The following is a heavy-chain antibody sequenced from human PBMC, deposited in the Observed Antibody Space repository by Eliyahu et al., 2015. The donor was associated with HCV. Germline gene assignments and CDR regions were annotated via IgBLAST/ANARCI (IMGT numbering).Heavy chain of an antibody. J-gene: IGHJ4*02. D-gene: IGHD3-9*01. CDR1: XXSFPXXW. Sequence: EVQLVQSGAEVKKPGXSLXISCRASXXSFPXXWIAWVRQMPGKGXEWMGIIYPGDSETKYSPSFQGQVTISADKSISTAFLQWSSLKASDTAFYYCATLPLGRNFDWLSNGGFDSWGQGTLVTVSS. CDR2: IYPGDSET. CDR3: ATLPLGRNFDWLSNGGFDS. V-gene: IGHV5-51*01.